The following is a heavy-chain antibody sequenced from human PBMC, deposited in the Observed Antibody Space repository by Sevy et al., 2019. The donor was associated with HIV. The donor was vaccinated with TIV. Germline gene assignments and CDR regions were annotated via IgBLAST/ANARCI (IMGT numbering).Heavy chain of an antibody. V-gene: IGHV4-59*11. CDR3: AGENAWGRGYS. Sequence: SETLSLTCTVSGVSITSLYWSWIRQPPGKGLEWIANIYYNGHINYNPSLKTRGTLSLDTSKNQFSLRLSSVTAADTARYYCAGENAWGRGYSWGQGTLVTVSS. D-gene: IGHD1-26*01. J-gene: IGHJ4*02. CDR1: GVSITSLY. CDR2: IYYNGHI.